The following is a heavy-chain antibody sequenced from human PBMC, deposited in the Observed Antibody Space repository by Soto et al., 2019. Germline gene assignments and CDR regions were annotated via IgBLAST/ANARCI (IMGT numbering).Heavy chain of an antibody. J-gene: IGHJ6*02. Sequence: EVQLVESGGGLVQPGGSLTLSCAASGFTFRSYEMNWVRQAPGKGLEWVSYISRSGSTIYYAESVKGRFTISRDNAKNSLYVQMNSLRAEDTAVYYCARNWGDPNWASDYYGMDVWGQGTTVTVSS. D-gene: IGHD7-27*01. V-gene: IGHV3-48*03. CDR2: ISRSGSTI. CDR3: ARNWGDPNWASDYYGMDV. CDR1: GFTFRSYE.